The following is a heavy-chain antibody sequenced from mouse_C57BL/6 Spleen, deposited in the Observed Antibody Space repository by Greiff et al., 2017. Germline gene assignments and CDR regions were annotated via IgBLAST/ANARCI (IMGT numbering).Heavy chain of an antibody. V-gene: IGHV1-82*01. CDR2: IYPGDGDT. J-gene: IGHJ2*01. Sequence: QVQLQQSGPELVKPGASVKISCKASGYAFSSSWMNWVKQRPGKGLEWIGRIYPGDGDTNYNGKFKGKATLTADKSSSTAYMQLSSLTSEDSAVYFCAPYDFGSSSGYYLAYWGKGTTLTVSS. D-gene: IGHD1-1*01. CDR1: GYAFSSSW. CDR3: APYDFGSSSGYYLAY.